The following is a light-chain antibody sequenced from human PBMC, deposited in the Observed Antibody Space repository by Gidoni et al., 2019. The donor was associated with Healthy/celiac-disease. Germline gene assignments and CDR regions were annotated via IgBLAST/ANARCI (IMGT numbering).Light chain of an antibody. CDR2: DVS. Sequence: QSALTQPRSVSGSPGPSVTISRTGTSCAVGGYNYGSWYQQHPGKAAKLMIYDVSKRPSGVPDRFSGSKSGNTASMTISGLQAEDDADYYCCSYAGSYTWVFGGGTKLTVL. CDR1: SCAVGGYNY. V-gene: IGLV2-11*01. CDR3: CSYAGSYTWV. J-gene: IGLJ3*02.